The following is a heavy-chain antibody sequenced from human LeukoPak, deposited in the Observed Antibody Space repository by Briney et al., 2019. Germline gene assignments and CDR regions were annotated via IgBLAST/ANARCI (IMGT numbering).Heavy chain of an antibody. CDR3: AKDTYYDFWSTYGN. CDR1: GFTFSSYG. V-gene: IGHV3-23*01. D-gene: IGHD3-3*01. J-gene: IGHJ4*02. Sequence: PGGSLRLSCAASGFTFSSYGMSWVRQAPGKGLEWVSAISGSGGSTYYADSVKGRFTISRDNSKNTLYLQMNSLRAEDTAVYYCAKDTYYDFWSTYGNWGQGTLVTVSS. CDR2: ISGSGGST.